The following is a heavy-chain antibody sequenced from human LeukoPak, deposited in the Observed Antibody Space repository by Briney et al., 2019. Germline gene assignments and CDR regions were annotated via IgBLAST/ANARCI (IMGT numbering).Heavy chain of an antibody. D-gene: IGHD3-22*01. V-gene: IGHV4-4*07. J-gene: IGHJ6*02. CDR2: IYTSGST. CDR3: ARERITMIVVAPQQDSYYYYGMDV. Sequence: SETLSLTCTVSGGSISSYYWSWIRQPAGKGLEWIGRIYTSGSTNYNPSLKSRVTMSVDTSKNQFSLKLSSVTTADTAVYYCARERITMIVVAPQQDSYYYYGMDVWGQGTTVTVSS. CDR1: GGSISSYY.